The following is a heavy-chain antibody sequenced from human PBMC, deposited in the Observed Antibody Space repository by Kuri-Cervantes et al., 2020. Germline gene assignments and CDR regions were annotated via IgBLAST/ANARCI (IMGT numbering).Heavy chain of an antibody. CDR1: GFTFSSYA. CDR3: ARDPYGDHFDY. Sequence: GESLKISCAASGFTFSSYAMHWVRQAPGKGLEWVAVISYDGSNKYYAGSVKGRFTISRDNSKNTLYLQMNSLRAEDTAVYYCARDPYGDHFDYWGQGTLVTVSS. CDR2: ISYDGSNK. D-gene: IGHD4-17*01. V-gene: IGHV3-30-3*01. J-gene: IGHJ4*02.